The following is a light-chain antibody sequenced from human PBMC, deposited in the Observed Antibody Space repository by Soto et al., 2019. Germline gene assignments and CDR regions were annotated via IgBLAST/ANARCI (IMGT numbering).Light chain of an antibody. Sequence: SVLTQPASVSGSPGQSITISCTGTSSDVGGYDYVSWYQQHPGKAPKLMIYEVSNRPSGVSNRFSGSKSGNTASLTISGLQAEDEADYYCSSYTSSSTAIVFGTGTKVTVL. CDR3: SSYTSSSTAIV. CDR2: EVS. CDR1: SSDVGGYDY. V-gene: IGLV2-14*01. J-gene: IGLJ1*01.